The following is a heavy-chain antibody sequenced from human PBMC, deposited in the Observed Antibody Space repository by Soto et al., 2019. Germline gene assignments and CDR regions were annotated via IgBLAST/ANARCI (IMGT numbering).Heavy chain of an antibody. CDR1: GYTFISHG. Sequence: QVQLVQSGVEVKKPGASVKVSCKASGYTFISHGISWVRQAPGQGLEWMGWISGKNGNTNHGQKLQGRVTLTTDTSTSTAYMELRSLRSDDTAVYYCARVSSSIVVVPDYGMDVWGQGTTVTVSS. V-gene: IGHV1-18*04. D-gene: IGHD2-15*01. CDR3: ARVSSSIVVVPDYGMDV. J-gene: IGHJ6*02. CDR2: ISGKNGNT.